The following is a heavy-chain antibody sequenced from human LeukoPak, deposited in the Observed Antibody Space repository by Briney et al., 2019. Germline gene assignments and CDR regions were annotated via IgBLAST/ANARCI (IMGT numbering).Heavy chain of an antibody. CDR3: ARGNPTNYGAYLYYFDY. D-gene: IGHD4-17*01. CDR1: GYTLTTYY. J-gene: IGHJ4*02. CDR2: INPSGGGT. Sequence: GASVKVSCKASGYTLTTYYMHWVRQAPGQGLEWTGIINPSGGGTNYAQEFQGRVTMTRDTSTSTVYMDLNNLRSDDTAVYYCARGNPTNYGAYLYYFDYWGQGTLVTVSS. V-gene: IGHV1-46*01.